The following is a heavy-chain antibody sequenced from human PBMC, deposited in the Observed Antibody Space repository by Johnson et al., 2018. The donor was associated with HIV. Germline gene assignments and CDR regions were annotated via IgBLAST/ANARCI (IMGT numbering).Heavy chain of an antibody. V-gene: IGHV3-11*04. CDR3: AGGRGWVTLNAFDM. CDR1: GFTVSSNY. CDR2: ISSSGGTI. Sequence: QVQLVESGGGVVQPGRSLRLSCAASGFTVSSNYMSWIRQAPGKGLEWVSYISSSGGTIYYADSVKGRFTISRDNAKNSLYLQMNRLRADDTAVYYCAGGRGWVTLNAFDMWGQGTLVTVSS. J-gene: IGHJ3*02. D-gene: IGHD4-23*01.